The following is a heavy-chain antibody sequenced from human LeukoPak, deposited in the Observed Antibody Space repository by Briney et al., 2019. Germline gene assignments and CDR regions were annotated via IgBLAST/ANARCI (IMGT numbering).Heavy chain of an antibody. Sequence: ASVKVSCKASGYTFTSNGISWVRQAPGQGLEWMGWISAYNGNTNYAQKLQGRVTMTTDTSTSTAYMELRSLRSDDTAVYYCAREGCSGGSCYIRLVDYWGQGTLVTVSS. V-gene: IGHV1-18*01. D-gene: IGHD2-15*01. CDR3: AREGCSGGSCYIRLVDY. CDR2: ISAYNGNT. J-gene: IGHJ4*02. CDR1: GYTFTSNG.